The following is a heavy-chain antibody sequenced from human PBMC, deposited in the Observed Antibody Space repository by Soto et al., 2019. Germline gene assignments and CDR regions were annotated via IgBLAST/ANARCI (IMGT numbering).Heavy chain of an antibody. CDR3: ARISLDPEDRYYYDRSGYRWVDY. V-gene: IGHV4-39*01. J-gene: IGHJ4*02. CDR1: GGSISSSSYY. Sequence: QLQLQESGPGLVKPSETLSLTCTVSGGSISSSSYYWGWIRQPPGKGLEWIGTIYYSGSTYYNPSLKSRLTISVDTSKNQFSLKLSSVTAADTAVYYCARISLDPEDRYYYDRSGYRWVDYWGQGTLVTVSS. CDR2: IYYSGST. D-gene: IGHD3-22*01.